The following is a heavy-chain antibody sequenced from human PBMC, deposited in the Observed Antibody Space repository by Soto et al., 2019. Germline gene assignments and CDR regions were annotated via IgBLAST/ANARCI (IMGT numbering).Heavy chain of an antibody. CDR2: ISAYNGNT. Sequence: QVQLVQSGAEVKKPGASVKVSCKASGYTFTSYGISWVRQAPGQGLEWMGWISAYNGNTNYEQKLQSRVTVTTDTSTRTTYEELRSVRSDDTAVFYCGGKRESGSGGFCDYWGQGSLVTVSS. CDR1: GYTFTSYG. D-gene: IGHD3-10*01. V-gene: IGHV1-18*01. CDR3: GGKRESGSGGFCDY. J-gene: IGHJ4*02.